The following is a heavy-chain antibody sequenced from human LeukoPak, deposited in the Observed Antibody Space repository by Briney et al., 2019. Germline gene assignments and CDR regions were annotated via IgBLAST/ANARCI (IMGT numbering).Heavy chain of an antibody. CDR3: ARESGREYCSSTSCYDYFDY. CDR2: ISGSGGNT. J-gene: IGHJ4*02. Sequence: PGGSLTLSCAASGFTFSIYAMSWLRHAPGKGLEWVSAISGSGGNTYYADSVKGRFTISRDNSKNTLYLQMNSLRAEDTAVYYCARESGREYCSSTSCYDYFDYWGQGALVTVSS. V-gene: IGHV3-23*01. CDR1: GFTFSIYA. D-gene: IGHD2-2*01.